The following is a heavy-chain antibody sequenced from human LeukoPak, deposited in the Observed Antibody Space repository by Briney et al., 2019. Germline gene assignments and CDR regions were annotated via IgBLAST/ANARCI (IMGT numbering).Heavy chain of an antibody. J-gene: IGHJ3*02. CDR1: GFTFTSFG. D-gene: IGHD5-12*01. V-gene: IGHV1-18*01. CDR2: ISGYNGDT. CDR3: ARRSGYDRRAGTLDI. Sequence: ASVKVSCKASGFTFTSFGFSWVRQAPGQGLEWVGWISGYNGDTSHDQKFQGRVTISTDTSTNTAYTDLRSLTSDDTAVYYCARRSGYDRRAGTLDIWGQGTMVTVSS.